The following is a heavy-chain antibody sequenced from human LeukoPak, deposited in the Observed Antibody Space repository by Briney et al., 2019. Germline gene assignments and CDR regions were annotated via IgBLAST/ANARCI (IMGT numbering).Heavy chain of an antibody. CDR2: IKGDGSEE. Sequence: PGGSPRLSCAASGFTFSSSWMSWVRQAPGKGLEWVAIIKGDGSEEYYVDSVKGRFTISRDNAENSLYLQMHSLRAEDTAVYYCARYPSRYCTSTSCYLVHWGQGALVTVSS. V-gene: IGHV3-7*02. J-gene: IGHJ5*02. CDR1: GFTFSSSW. CDR3: ARYPSRYCTSTSCYLVH. D-gene: IGHD2-2*01.